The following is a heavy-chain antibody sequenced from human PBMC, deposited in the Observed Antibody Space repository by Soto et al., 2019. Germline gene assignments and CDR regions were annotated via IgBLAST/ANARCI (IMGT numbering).Heavy chain of an antibody. CDR3: ARDASYSGLPTLARGGLDV. Sequence: ASVKVSCKASGYSFSGYYINWVRQAPGQGPEWMGWINPNSGDTKYAQKFRGRVTMTTDTSINTAYMELSRLRSDDTAVYYCARDASYSGLPTLARGGLDVWGQGTTVTVSS. CDR1: GYSFSGYY. V-gene: IGHV1-2*02. CDR2: INPNSGDT. J-gene: IGHJ6*02. D-gene: IGHD3-10*01.